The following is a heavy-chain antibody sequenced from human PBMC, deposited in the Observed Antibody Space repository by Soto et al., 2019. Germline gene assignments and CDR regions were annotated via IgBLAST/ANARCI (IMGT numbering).Heavy chain of an antibody. CDR3: AREGSGYNF. V-gene: IGHV1-69*13. CDR1: GGTFSSFG. Sequence: SVKVSCKVSGGTFSSFGISWVRQAPGQGLEWMGGIILVFGRPNYAQRFRGRLTITADESTNTGYMELIDLRSEDTAVYYCAREGSGYNFWGQGTQVTVSS. D-gene: IGHD5-12*01. J-gene: IGHJ1*01. CDR2: IILVFGRP.